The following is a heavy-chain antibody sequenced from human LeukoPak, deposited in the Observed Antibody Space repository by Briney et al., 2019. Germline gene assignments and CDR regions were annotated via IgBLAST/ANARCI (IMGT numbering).Heavy chain of an antibody. CDR3: ARDRDLENFDY. D-gene: IGHD1-1*01. J-gene: IGHJ4*02. CDR1: GYSISSGYY. V-gene: IGHV4-38-2*02. Sequence: SETLSLTCTVSGYSISSGYYWGWIRPPPGKGLEWIGSIYHSGNTYYNPSLRSRVTISVDSSKNHFSLKVSSVTAADTAVYYCARDRDLENFDYWGQGTLVTVSS. CDR2: IYHSGNT.